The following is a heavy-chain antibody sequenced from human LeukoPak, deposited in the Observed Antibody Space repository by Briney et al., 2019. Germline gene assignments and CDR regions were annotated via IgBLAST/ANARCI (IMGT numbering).Heavy chain of an antibody. CDR3: AKGRGITLKVRD. Sequence: GGSLRLPCAASGFTFSSYGMHWVRQAPGKGLEWVAFIRYDGSNKYYADSVKGRFTISRDNSKNTLYLQMNSLRAEDTAVYYCAKGRGITLKVRDWGQGTLVTVSS. V-gene: IGHV3-30*02. CDR2: IRYDGSNK. CDR1: GFTFSSYG. J-gene: IGHJ4*02. D-gene: IGHD3-22*01.